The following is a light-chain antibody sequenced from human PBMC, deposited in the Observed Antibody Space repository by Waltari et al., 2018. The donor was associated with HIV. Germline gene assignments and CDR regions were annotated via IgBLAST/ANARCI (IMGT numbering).Light chain of an antibody. CDR3: QSYDITLSASVV. CDR2: GNK. CDR1: TSHIGADYD. Sequence: QSVLTQPPSVSGAPGQRVTISCTGSTSHIGADYDVHCYQQLPGTAPKLLISGNKNRPSGVPDRFSASKSGTSASLTITGLQAEDEADYFCQSYDITLSASVVFGGGTKLTVL. V-gene: IGLV1-40*01. J-gene: IGLJ2*01.